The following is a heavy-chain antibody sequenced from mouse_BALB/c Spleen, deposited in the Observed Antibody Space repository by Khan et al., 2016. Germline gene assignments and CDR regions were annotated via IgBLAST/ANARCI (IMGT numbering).Heavy chain of an antibody. J-gene: IGHJ4*01. D-gene: IGHD2-14*01. CDR1: GFTFSSYT. V-gene: IGHV5-6-4*01. CDR3: TRYYRYDETMDY. Sequence: EVELVESGGGLVKPGGSLKLSCAASGFTFSSYTMSWVRQTPEKRLEWVATISSGGSYTYYPDSVKGRFTISRDNAKNPLYLQMSSLKSEDTAMCYCTRYYRYDETMDYWGQGTSVTVSS. CDR2: ISSGGSYT.